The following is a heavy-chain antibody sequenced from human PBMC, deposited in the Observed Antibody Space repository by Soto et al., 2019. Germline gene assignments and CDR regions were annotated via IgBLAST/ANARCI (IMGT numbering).Heavy chain of an antibody. CDR3: ARGEIGNGYGMDV. CDR2: IYNSGST. J-gene: IGHJ6*02. CDR1: GGSISRYS. Sequence: SETLSLTCTVSGGSISRYSLRWIRQPSGKGLEWIGRIYNSGSTNYRPSLKSRVTMSVDTSKNQLSLKLSSVTAADTAVYYCARGEIGNGYGMDVWGQGTTVTVSS. V-gene: IGHV4-4*07. D-gene: IGHD2-8*01.